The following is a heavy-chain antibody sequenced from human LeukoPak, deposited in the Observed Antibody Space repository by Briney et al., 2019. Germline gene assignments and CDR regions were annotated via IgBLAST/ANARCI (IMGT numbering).Heavy chain of an antibody. CDR1: GGSFSGYY. CDR3: ARRPFFAGPNGFFYYYYYMDV. J-gene: IGHJ6*03. CDR2: INHSGST. D-gene: IGHD3-3*02. V-gene: IGHV4-34*01. Sequence: ASETLSLTCAVYGGSFSGYYWSRIRQPPGKGLEWIGEINHSGSTNYNPSLKSRVTISVDTSKNQFSLKLSSVTAADTAVYYCARRPFFAGPNGFFYYYYYMDVWGKGTTVTISS.